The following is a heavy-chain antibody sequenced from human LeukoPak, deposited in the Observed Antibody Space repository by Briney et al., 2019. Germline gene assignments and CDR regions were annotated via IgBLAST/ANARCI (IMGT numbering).Heavy chain of an antibody. J-gene: IGHJ4*02. CDR2: INPSGGSK. CDR1: GYTFTSYY. V-gene: IGHV1-46*01. CDR3: ARAGEDYYGSGSYCFDY. Sequence: ASVKVSCKASGYTFTSYYMHWVRQAPGQGLEWMGIINPSGGSKSYAQKFQGRVTMTRDMSTSTVYMELSSLRSEDTAVYYCARAGEDYYGSGSYCFDYWGQGTLVTVSS. D-gene: IGHD3-10*01.